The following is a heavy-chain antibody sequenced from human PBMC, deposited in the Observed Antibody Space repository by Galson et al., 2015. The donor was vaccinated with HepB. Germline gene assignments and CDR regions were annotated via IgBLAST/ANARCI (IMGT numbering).Heavy chain of an antibody. CDR1: GFAFSRYS. V-gene: IGHV3-21*01. CDR3: AREPYDILTGSYPNYFFYYMGV. Sequence: SLRLSCAASGFAFSRYSMNWVRQAPGKGLEWVSSITTSSNYTYYADSVRGRFTISRDNAKNSLYLQMNSLRAEDSAVYCCAREPYDILTGSYPNYFFYYMGVWGKGTTVTVSS. D-gene: IGHD3-9*01. CDR2: ITTSSNYT. J-gene: IGHJ6*03.